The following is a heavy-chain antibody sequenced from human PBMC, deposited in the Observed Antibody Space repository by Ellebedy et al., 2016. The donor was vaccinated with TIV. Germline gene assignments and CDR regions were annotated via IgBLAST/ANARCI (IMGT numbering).Heavy chain of an antibody. V-gene: IGHV3-23*01. CDR1: GFTFSSYA. D-gene: IGHD2-15*01. J-gene: IGHJ4*02. CDR2: LVGAALTT. Sequence: PGGSLRLSCAASGFTFSSYAMSWVRQAPGKGLELVSVLVGAALTTYYADSVKGRFSISRDNSRNTLYLQMNSLRAEDTAVYYCARRGGSASVDYWGQGTLVTVSS. CDR3: ARRGGSASVDY.